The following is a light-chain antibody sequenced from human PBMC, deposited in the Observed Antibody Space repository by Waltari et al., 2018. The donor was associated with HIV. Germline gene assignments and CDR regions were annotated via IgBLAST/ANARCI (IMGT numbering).Light chain of an antibody. CDR2: RNN. V-gene: IGLV1-47*01. Sequence: QSVLTQPPSASGTPGQRVTISCSGSSSNIGSKYVYWYQQLPGTAPKLLIHRNNQRPSGVPDRFSGSKSGTSASLVITGLQPEDEAVYYCQSYDSSLSDWVFGGGTKLTVL. J-gene: IGLJ3*02. CDR3: QSYDSSLSDWV. CDR1: SSNIGSKY.